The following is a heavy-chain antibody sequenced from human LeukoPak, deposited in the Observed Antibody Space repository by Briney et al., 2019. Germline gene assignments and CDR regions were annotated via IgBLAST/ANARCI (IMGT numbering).Heavy chain of an antibody. Sequence: PSETLSLTCTVSGGSISSYYWSWIRQPPGKGLEWIGYIYYSGSTNYNPSLKSRVTISVDTSKNQFSLKLSSVTAADTAVYYCARMGRQLLRNQNYYYYYYMDVWGKGTTVTISS. CDR2: IYYSGST. CDR3: ARMGRQLLRNQNYYYYYYMDV. V-gene: IGHV4-59*01. CDR1: GGSISSYY. D-gene: IGHD2-2*01. J-gene: IGHJ6*03.